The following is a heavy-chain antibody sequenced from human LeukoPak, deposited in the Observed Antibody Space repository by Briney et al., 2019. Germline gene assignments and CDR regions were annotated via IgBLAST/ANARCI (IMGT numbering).Heavy chain of an antibody. CDR2: INPSGGST. D-gene: IGHD1-20*01. CDR3: ARAGGVTGTTGLDY. V-gene: IGHV1-46*01. Sequence: ASVRVSCKAFGYTFPSYYMHWVRQAPGQGLGWMGIINPSGGSTSYAQKFQGRVTMARDTSTSTVYMELSSLRSEDTAVYYCARAGGVTGTTGLDYWGQGTLVTVSS. J-gene: IGHJ4*02. CDR1: GYTFPSYY.